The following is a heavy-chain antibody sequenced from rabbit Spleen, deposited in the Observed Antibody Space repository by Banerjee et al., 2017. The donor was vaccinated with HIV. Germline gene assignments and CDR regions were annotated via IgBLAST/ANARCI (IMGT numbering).Heavy chain of an antibody. CDR1: GFSFSRSYD. D-gene: IGHD1-1*01. CDR2: INAATGKP. CDR3: ARDLVGVIGWNFNL. J-gene: IGHJ4*01. Sequence: QEQLVESGGGLVQPEGSLTLTCTASGFSFSRSYDMCWVRQAPGKGLEWIACINAATGKPVYATWAKGRFTISRTSSTTVTLRMTSLTAADRATYFCARDLVGVIGWNFNLWGQGTLVTVS. V-gene: IGHV1S45*01.